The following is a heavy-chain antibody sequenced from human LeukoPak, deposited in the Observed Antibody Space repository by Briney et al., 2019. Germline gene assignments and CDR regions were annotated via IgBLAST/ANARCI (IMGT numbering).Heavy chain of an antibody. V-gene: IGHV3-23*01. CDR1: GFTFSSYA. CDR2: ISGSCGST. Sequence: GGSLRLSCAASGFTFSSYAMSWVRQAPGKGLEWVSAISGSCGSTYYADSVKGRFTISRDNSKNTLYLQMNSLRAEDTAVYYCAKSKKTGITMVRGKTTYYFDYWGQGTLVTVSS. D-gene: IGHD3-10*01. CDR3: AKSKKTGITMVRGKTTYYFDY. J-gene: IGHJ4*02.